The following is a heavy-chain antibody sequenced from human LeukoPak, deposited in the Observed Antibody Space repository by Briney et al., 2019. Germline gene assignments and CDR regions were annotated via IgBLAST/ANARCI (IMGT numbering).Heavy chain of an antibody. J-gene: IGHJ5*02. D-gene: IGHD3-9*01. Sequence: ASVKVSCKASGGTFSSYAISWVRQAPGQGLEWMGGIIPIFGTANYAQKFQGRVTITADESTSTAYMELSSLRSEDTAVYYCASRYDILTGKENWFDPWGQGTLVTVSS. CDR3: ASRYDILTGKENWFDP. V-gene: IGHV1-69*13. CDR2: IIPIFGTA. CDR1: GGTFSSYA.